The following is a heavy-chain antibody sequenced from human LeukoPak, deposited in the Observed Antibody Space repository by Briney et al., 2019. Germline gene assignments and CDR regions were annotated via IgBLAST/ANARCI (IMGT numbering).Heavy chain of an antibody. V-gene: IGHV4-39*01. J-gene: IGHJ4*02. CDR3: VRGSTLRHYQY. CDR2: IHYSGST. CDR1: GGSISSSTYY. Sequence: PSETLSLTCTVSGGSISSSTYYWGWIRRPPGKGLEWIGSIHYSGSTYYNPSLKSRVTVSVDTSKNQFSLKLSSVTAADTAVYYCVRGSTLRHYQYWGQGTLVTVSS. D-gene: IGHD3-16*01.